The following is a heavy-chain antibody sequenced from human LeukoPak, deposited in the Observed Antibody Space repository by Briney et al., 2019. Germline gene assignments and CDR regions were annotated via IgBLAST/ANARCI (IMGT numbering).Heavy chain of an antibody. Sequence: GGSLRLFCVASGFSLSNFQMYWVRQAPGKGLEWVSIISLDGSTEFYADSVKGRFTISRDNAKNTLYLQMNSLRLEDTAVYYCARENLAAAADYWGQGTVVTVSS. J-gene: IGHJ4*02. CDR1: GFSLSNFQ. D-gene: IGHD6-25*01. CDR2: ISLDGSTE. V-gene: IGHV3-30-3*01. CDR3: ARENLAAAADY.